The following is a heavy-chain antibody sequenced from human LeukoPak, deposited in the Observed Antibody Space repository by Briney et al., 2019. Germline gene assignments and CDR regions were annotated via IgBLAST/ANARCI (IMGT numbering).Heavy chain of an antibody. J-gene: IGHJ3*02. CDR1: GYSISSGYY. V-gene: IGHV4-38-2*02. Sequence: KPSETLSLTCTVSGYSISSGYYWGWIRQPPGKGLEWIGSLYHSGSTYYNPSLKSRVTISVDTSKNQFSLKLSSVTAADTAVYYCARGVIEYSSSTSYAFDIWGQGTMVTVSS. D-gene: IGHD6-6*01. CDR3: ARGVIEYSSSTSYAFDI. CDR2: LYHSGST.